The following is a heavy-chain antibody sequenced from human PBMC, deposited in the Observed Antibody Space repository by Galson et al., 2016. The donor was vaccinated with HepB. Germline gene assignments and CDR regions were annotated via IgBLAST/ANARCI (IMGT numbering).Heavy chain of an antibody. Sequence: SLRLSCAASGFSLSDYGMSWLRQAPGKGLEWVSYISESDDITKYADSVKGRFTISRDNAKNSLYLHMDSLRVGDTAVYYCARDHPASFGGPDGFHFYGMDVWGQGTTVTASS. J-gene: IGHJ6*02. CDR2: ISESDDIT. CDR1: GFSLSDYG. CDR3: ARDHPASFGGPDGFHFYGMDV. D-gene: IGHD2-15*01. V-gene: IGHV3-11*01.